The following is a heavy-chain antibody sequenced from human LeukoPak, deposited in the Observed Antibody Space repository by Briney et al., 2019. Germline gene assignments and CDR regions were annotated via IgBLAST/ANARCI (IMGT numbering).Heavy chain of an antibody. CDR2: ISYDGSNE. CDR1: GFTFSSYV. V-gene: IGHV3-30*04. CDR3: AKPARTDAFDI. Sequence: GGSLRLSCAASGFTFSSYVMHWVRQAPGKGLEWVAIISYDGSNEYYADSVKGRFTISRDDSKNTLYLQMNSLRAADTAVYYCAKPARTDAFDIWGQGTMITVSS. D-gene: IGHD1-14*01. J-gene: IGHJ3*02.